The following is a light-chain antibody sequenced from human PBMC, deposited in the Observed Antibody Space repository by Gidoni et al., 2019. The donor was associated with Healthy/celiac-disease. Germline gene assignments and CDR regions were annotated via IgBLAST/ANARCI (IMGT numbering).Light chain of an antibody. CDR3: QQRSTCPPP. V-gene: IGKV3-11*01. CDR1: QSVSSY. Sequence: EIVVTQSPATLSLSPGERATLSCRASQSVSSYLAWYQQKPGQAPRLLIYDASNSATGIPARFSGRGSGTDFTLTISRLAPEDFAVYYCQQRSTCPPPFGGGTKVEIK. J-gene: IGKJ4*01. CDR2: DAS.